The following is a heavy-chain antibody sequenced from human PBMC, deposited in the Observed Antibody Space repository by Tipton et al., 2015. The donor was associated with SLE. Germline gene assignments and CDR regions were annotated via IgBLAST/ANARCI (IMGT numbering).Heavy chain of an antibody. V-gene: IGHV4-4*07. CDR2: IYTSGST. J-gene: IGHJ4*02. CDR1: GGSISSHY. CDR3: ARGTNYDSSGYYSY. D-gene: IGHD3-22*01. Sequence: TLSLTCTVSGGSISSHYWSWIRQAAGKGLEWIGHIYTSGSTNYNPSLKSRVTISVDTSKNQFSLKLSSVTAADTALYYCARGTNYDSSGYYSYWGQGTLVTVSS.